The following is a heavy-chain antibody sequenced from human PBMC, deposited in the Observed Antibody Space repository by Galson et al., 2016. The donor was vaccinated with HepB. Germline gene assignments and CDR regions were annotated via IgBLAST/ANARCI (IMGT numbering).Heavy chain of an antibody. CDR3: ARDSGYNEHGGFDD. J-gene: IGHJ4*02. CDR2: IFSGGTT. D-gene: IGHD5-24*01. V-gene: IGHV3-66*02. CDR1: GFTVSTNY. Sequence: SLRLSCAASGFTVSTNYMSWVRQAPGKGLECVSVIFSGGTTFYADSVMGRFTISRDNSKNTLYLQMRNLRAEDSALYYCARDSGYNEHGGFDDWGQGTLVTVSP.